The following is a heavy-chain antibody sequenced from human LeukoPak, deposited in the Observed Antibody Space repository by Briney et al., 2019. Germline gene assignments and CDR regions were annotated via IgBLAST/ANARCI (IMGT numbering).Heavy chain of an antibody. CDR1: GLTFSSYS. V-gene: IGHV3-48*02. D-gene: IGHD1-26*01. CDR2: ITASGTAM. J-gene: IGHJ4*02. CDR3: ASSGSYRFDY. Sequence: GGSVRLSCEASGLTFSSYSMNWVRQAPGKGLEWVSHITASGTAMFYADSVKGRFTISRDNAKNSLYLQMNSLRDEDTAVYYCASSGSYRFDYWGQGTLVTVSS.